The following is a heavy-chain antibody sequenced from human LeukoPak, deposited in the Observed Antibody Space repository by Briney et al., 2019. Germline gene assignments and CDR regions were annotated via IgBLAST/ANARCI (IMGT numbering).Heavy chain of an antibody. V-gene: IGHV4-59*01. J-gene: IGHJ4*02. CDR3: ARVWGRQITMVRGVISRRGPLDY. D-gene: IGHD3-10*01. Sequence: SETLSLTCTVSGGSMNSDYYCWIRQSPGMGLEWIGYFKYDGNTGYNPSLKSRATISKDTSKNQFSLKVNFVTAADTAAYYCARVWGRQITMVRGVISRRGPLDYWGQGTLVTVSS. CDR1: GGSMNSDY. CDR2: FKYDGNT.